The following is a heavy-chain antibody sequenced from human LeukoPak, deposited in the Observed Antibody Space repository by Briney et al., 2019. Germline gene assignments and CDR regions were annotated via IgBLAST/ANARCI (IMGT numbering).Heavy chain of an antibody. D-gene: IGHD4-17*01. CDR3: ARDRGYGDYRGHWYFDL. CDR2: ISGSGGST. J-gene: IGHJ2*01. V-gene: IGHV3-23*01. CDR1: GFTLRSYT. Sequence: GGSLRLSCAASGFTLRSYTMNWVRQAPGKGLECVSTISGSGGSTYYADSVKGRFTISRDNSKNTLYLQMNSLRAEDTAVYYCARDRGYGDYRGHWYFDLWGRGTLVTVSS.